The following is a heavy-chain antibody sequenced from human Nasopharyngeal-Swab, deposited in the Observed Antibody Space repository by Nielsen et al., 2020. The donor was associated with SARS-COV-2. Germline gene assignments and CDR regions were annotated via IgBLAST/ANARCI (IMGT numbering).Heavy chain of an antibody. D-gene: IGHD3-3*01. CDR2: INSDWSST. V-gene: IGHV3-74*01. CDR1: GFTFSSYW. CDR3: ARYFPRPLDFWNHLSVSHLLYYYGMDV. J-gene: IGHJ6*02. Sequence: GGSLRLSCAASGFTFSSYWMHWVRQAPGKGLVWVSRINSDWSSTSYADSVKGRFTISRDNAKNTLYLQMNSLRAEDTAVYYCARYFPRPLDFWNHLSVSHLLYYYGMDVWGQGTTVTVSS.